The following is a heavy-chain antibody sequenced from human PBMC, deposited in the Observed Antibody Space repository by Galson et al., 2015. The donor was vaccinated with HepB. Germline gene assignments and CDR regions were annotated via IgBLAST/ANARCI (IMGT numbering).Heavy chain of an antibody. V-gene: IGHV3-23*01. J-gene: IGHJ4*02. CDR3: AKDLYSYGGGGDY. Sequence: SLRLSCAASGFTFSSYAMSWVRQAPGKGLEWVSAISGSGGSTYYADSVKGRFTISRDNSKNTLYLQMNSLRAEDTAVYYCAKDLYSYGGGGDYWGQGTLVTVSS. CDR2: ISGSGGST. CDR1: GFTFSSYA. D-gene: IGHD5-18*01.